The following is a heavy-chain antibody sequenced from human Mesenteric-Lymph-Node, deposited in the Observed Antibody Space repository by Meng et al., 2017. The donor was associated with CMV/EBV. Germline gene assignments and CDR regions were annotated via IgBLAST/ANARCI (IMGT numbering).Heavy chain of an antibody. CDR1: GVAISSCTYH. Sequence: HVQLQYAGPGLLKPSETLSLTCICSGVAISSCTYHWSWIRQSPGKGLEWIGYIYGTGITIYNPSLKSRVTILLETSKNQFSLKLNSVTTADTAVYYCAKSRSSTPGIVDDWGQGTLVTVSS. D-gene: IGHD2/OR15-2a*01. V-gene: IGHV4-61*01. J-gene: IGHJ4*02. CDR3: AKSRSSTPGIVDD. CDR2: IYGTGIT.